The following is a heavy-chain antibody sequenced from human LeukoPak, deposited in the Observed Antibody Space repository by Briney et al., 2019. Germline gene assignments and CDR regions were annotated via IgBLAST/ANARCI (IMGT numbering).Heavy chain of an antibody. V-gene: IGHV3-48*01. CDR1: GFTFSSYS. CDR2: IRSSSET. D-gene: IGHD5-12*01. Sequence: GGSLRLSCAASGFTFSSYSMNWVRQAPGKGLEWVSHIRSSSETFYADSVKGRFTISRDNARNSLYLQMNNLRGEDTAIYYCARDAGNSGYGCDLWGQGTLVTVSS. J-gene: IGHJ5*02. CDR3: ARDAGNSGYGCDL.